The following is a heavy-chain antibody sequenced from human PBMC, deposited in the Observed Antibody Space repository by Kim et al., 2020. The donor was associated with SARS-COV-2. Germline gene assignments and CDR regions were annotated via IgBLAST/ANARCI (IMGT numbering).Heavy chain of an antibody. Sequence: YNPSRKSRVTISVDTSKNQFSLKLSSVTAADTAVYYCARGDYYDSSGSAYWGQGTLVTVSS. D-gene: IGHD3-22*01. V-gene: IGHV4-59*09. CDR3: ARGDYYDSSGSAY. J-gene: IGHJ4*02.